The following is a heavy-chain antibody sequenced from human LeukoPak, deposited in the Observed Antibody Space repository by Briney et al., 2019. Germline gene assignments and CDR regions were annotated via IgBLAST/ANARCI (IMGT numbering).Heavy chain of an antibody. V-gene: IGHV1-2*02. D-gene: IGHD3-22*01. CDR1: GYTFTGYY. Sequence: GASVKVSCKASGYTFTGYYIHWERQAPGEGLERMGWINPNSGDPNYAQKFQGRVTMTRDTSISTAYMELSRLRSDDTAVYYCARDSASTGYYYYSFYYMDVWGKGTTVTVSS. J-gene: IGHJ6*03. CDR2: INPNSGDP. CDR3: ARDSASTGYYYYSFYYMDV.